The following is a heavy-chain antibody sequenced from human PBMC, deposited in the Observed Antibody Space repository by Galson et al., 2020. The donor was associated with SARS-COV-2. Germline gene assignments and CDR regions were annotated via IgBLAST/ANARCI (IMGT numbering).Heavy chain of an antibody. V-gene: IGHV1-2*02. J-gene: IGHJ4*02. D-gene: IGHD1-26*01. CDR1: GYTFTGYY. CDR3: AREWGELSSIVGATPLR. Sequence: ASVKVSCKPSGYTFTGYYMHWVRQAPGQGLEWMGWINPNSGGTNYAQKLQGRVTMTRDTSLSTAYMELSRLRSDDMAVYYCAREWGELSSIVGATPLRWGQGTLVTVSS. CDR2: INPNSGGT.